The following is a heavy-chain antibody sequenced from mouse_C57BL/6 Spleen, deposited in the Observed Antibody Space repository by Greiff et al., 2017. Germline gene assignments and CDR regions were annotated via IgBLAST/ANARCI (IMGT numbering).Heavy chain of an antibody. V-gene: IGHV1-55*01. J-gene: IGHJ2*01. CDR3: ARPLYYGSSYFDY. Sequence: QVQLQQPGAELVKPGASVKMSCKASGYTFTSYWITWVKQRPGQGLEWIGDIYPGSGSTNYNEKFKSKATLTADKSSSTAYMQLSSLTSEDSAVYFCARPLYYGSSYFDYWGQGTTLTVSS. CDR1: GYTFTSYW. CDR2: IYPGSGST. D-gene: IGHD1-1*01.